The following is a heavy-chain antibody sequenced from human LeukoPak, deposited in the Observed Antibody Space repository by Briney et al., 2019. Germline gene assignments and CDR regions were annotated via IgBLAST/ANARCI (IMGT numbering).Heavy chain of an antibody. J-gene: IGHJ4*02. CDR1: GGSISSDY. V-gene: IGHV4-59*01. D-gene: IGHD3-10*01. CDR2: VYRSGST. CDR3: AGAPFGRNGFFDY. Sequence: SETLSLTCTVSGGSISSDYWNWIRQPPGKGLEWIGYVYRSGSTNYNPSLKSRVTISVDTSKNQFSLKLNSVTAADTAVYYCAGAPFGRNGFFDYWGQGTLVTVSS.